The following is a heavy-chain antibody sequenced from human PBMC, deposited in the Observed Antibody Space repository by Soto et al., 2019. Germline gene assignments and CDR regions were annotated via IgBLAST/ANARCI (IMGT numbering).Heavy chain of an antibody. CDR3: ERGLTGDGGNYFDY. V-gene: IGHV3-21*01. Sequence: GGSLRLSCAASGFTFSSYSMNWVRQAPGKGLAWVSSISSSSSYIYYSDSVKGRFTISRDNAKNSLYLQMNSLRAEDTAVYYCERGLTGDGGNYFDYWGQGTLVTVSS. J-gene: IGHJ4*02. CDR1: GFTFSSYS. D-gene: IGHD7-27*01. CDR2: ISSSSSYI.